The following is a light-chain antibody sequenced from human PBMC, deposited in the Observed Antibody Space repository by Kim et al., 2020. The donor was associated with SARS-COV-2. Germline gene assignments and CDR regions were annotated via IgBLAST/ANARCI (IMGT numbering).Light chain of an antibody. V-gene: IGLV3-19*01. CDR3: NSRGSNDNVL. CDR2: GKN. Sequence: SSELTQDPAVSVAFGQTVRITCQGDSLSSYYATWYQQKPGQAPIVVIYGKNNRPSGIPDRFSGSSSGDTASLTITGTQAGDEADYYCNSRGSNDNVLFGG. CDR1: SLSSYY. J-gene: IGLJ2*01.